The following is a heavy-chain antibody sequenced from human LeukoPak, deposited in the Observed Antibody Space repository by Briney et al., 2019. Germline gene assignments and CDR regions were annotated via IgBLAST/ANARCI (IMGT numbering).Heavy chain of an antibody. CDR1: GGSMSSSSYY. CDR2: IYYSGST. CDR3: ARTYNTYYFDY. V-gene: IGHV4-39*01. D-gene: IGHD1-14*01. Sequence: PSETLSLTCTVSGGSMSSSSYYWGWIRQPPGKGLEWIGGIYYSGSTYYNPSLKSRVTISVDTSKNQFSLKLSSVTAADTAVYYCARTYNTYYFDYWGQGTLVTVSS. J-gene: IGHJ4*02.